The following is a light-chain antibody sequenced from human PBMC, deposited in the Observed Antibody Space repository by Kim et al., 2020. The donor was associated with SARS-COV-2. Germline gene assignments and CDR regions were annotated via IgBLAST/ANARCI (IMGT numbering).Light chain of an antibody. Sequence: VSPGQTSRITCSGDKLGDKYTCWYQKKPGQSPVLVMFQDTKRPSGIPERFSGSSSGNTATLTITGTQAVDEADYYCQAWDSNIVVFGGGTQLTVL. CDR1: KLGDKY. CDR3: QAWDSNIVV. V-gene: IGLV3-1*01. CDR2: QDT. J-gene: IGLJ2*01.